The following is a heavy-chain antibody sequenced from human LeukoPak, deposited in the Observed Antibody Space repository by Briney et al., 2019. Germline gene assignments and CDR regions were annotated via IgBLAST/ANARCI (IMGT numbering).Heavy chain of an antibody. Sequence: PGGSPKISCQGAGYIFTSYWLGWVRQMPGKGLEWMDSIYPGESDTRYSPSFQGQVTISADKSISTAYLQWSRLQASDTAMYYCARPSYSGYDYFDYWGQGTLVTVSS. CDR1: GYIFTSYW. CDR3: ARPSYSGYDYFDY. D-gene: IGHD5-12*01. V-gene: IGHV5-51*01. CDR2: IYPGESDT. J-gene: IGHJ4*02.